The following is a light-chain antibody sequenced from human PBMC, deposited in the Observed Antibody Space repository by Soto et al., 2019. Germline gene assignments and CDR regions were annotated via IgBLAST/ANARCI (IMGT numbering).Light chain of an antibody. CDR1: QSISSNF. CDR3: KQYSSSWK. V-gene: IGKV3-20*01. J-gene: IGKJ1*01. CDR2: ATS. Sequence: EIVLTQSPVTLSLSPGQIATLSCRASQSISSNFLAWYQQKPGQAPRLLIYATSSRATGIPGRFSGSGSGKDFTLTISRLEPEDFAVYYCKQYSSSWKFGQGTKVDIK.